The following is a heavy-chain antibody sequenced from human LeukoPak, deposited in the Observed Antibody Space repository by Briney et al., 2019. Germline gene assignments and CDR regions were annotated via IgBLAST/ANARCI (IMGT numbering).Heavy chain of an antibody. V-gene: IGHV4-4*07. CDR3: AGKNYYDSSGSPFDY. CDR2: IYTSGST. D-gene: IGHD3-22*01. CDR1: GGSISSYY. J-gene: IGHJ4*02. Sequence: SETLSLTCTVSGGSISSYYWSRIRQPAGKGLEWIGRIYTSGSTNYNPSLKSRVTMSVDTSKNQFSLKLSSVTAADTAVYYCAGKNYYDSSGSPFDYWGQGTLVTVSS.